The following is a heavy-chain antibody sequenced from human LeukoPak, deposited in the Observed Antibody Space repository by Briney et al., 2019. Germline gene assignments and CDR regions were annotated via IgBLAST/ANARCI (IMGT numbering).Heavy chain of an antibody. CDR1: GFTFSSYS. CDR2: ISSSSSYI. D-gene: IGHD2-8*02. J-gene: IGHJ4*02. V-gene: IGHV3-21*01. CDR3: AREEGLVLDY. Sequence: PGGSLRLSCAASGFTFSSYSMNWVRQAPGKGLEWVSSISSSSSYIYYADSVKGRSTISRDYSKNTLYLQMNSLRAEDTAVYYCAREEGLVLDYWGQGTLVTVSS.